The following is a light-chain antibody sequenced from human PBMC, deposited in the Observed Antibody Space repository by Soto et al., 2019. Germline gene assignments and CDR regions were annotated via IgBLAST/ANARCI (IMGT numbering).Light chain of an antibody. CDR3: QQYNSVLGT. J-gene: IGKJ1*01. CDR1: QSISSW. CDR2: KAS. V-gene: IGKV1-5*03. Sequence: DIQMTQSPSTLSASVGDKVTITYRASQSISSWLAWYQQKPGKAPKLLIYKASSLESGVPSRFSGSGSGTEFTLTISSLQPDDFATYYCQQYNSVLGTFGPGTKVDI.